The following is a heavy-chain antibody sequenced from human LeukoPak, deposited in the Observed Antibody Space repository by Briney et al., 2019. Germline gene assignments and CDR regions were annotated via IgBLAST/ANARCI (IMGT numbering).Heavy chain of an antibody. D-gene: IGHD1-26*01. CDR1: GGTFSSYA. CDR3: ARSLRSGSYVDY. CDR2: IIPIFGTA. V-gene: IGHV1-69*13. Sequence: VASVKVSCKASGGTFSSYAISWVRQAPGQGLEWMGGIIPIFGTANYAQKFQGRVTITADESTSTAYMELSSLRSEDTAVYYCARSLRSGSYVDYWGQGTLVTVSS. J-gene: IGHJ4*02.